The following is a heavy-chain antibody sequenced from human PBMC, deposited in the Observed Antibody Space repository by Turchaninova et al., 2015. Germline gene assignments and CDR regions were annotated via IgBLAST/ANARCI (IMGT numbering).Heavy chain of an antibody. CDR3: ARGRVRDGYNSDFDY. Sequence: QVQLVQSGAEVKRPGASVKVSCKTSGYTFTSYFVHWVRLAPGHGLEWLGVINPGAGRTTYPQNFQGRVTITRDTSPSPVFMELSSLRSEDTAVYYCARGRVRDGYNSDFDYWGQGALVTVSS. J-gene: IGHJ4*02. CDR2: INPGAGRT. CDR1: GYTFTSYF. V-gene: IGHV1-46*01. D-gene: IGHD5-24*01.